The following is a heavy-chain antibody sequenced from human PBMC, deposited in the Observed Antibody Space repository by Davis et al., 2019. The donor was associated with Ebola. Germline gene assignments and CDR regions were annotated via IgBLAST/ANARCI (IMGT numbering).Heavy chain of an antibody. D-gene: IGHD4-11*01. CDR3: ARPDSNLHYYGVDV. Sequence: GGSLRLSCKDSGNSFTSHWIGWVRQMPGKGLEWMGIIYPGDSETRFSPSFQGQVTISVDKAITTAYLQWGSLKASDTAIYYCARPDSNLHYYGVDVWGQGTTVTVSS. CDR2: IYPGDSET. V-gene: IGHV5-51*01. CDR1: GNSFTSHW. J-gene: IGHJ6*02.